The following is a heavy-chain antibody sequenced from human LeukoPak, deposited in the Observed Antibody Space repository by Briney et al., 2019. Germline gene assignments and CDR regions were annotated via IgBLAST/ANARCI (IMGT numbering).Heavy chain of an antibody. V-gene: IGHV1-46*01. CDR1: GYTFTSYY. CDR2: INPSGGST. CDR3: ARENTDYYFDY. J-gene: IGHJ4*02. Sequence: GASVKVSCKASGYTFTSYYMHWVRQAPGQGLEWMGIINPSGGSTSYAQKFQGRVTMTRDTSASTAYMELSSLRSEDTAVYYCARENTDYYFDYWGQGTLVTVSS. D-gene: IGHD2-2*02.